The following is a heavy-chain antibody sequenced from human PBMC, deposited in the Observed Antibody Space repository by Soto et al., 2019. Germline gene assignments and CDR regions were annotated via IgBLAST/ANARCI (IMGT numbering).Heavy chain of an antibody. Sequence: PSETMSLTCAVXXGSISSNWWSWVRQPPGKGLEWIGEIYHSGXTNXXXXXXXXXXXXVDKSXXQFSLKLSSVTAADTAVYYCAIGYDFIYWVQGTRXTVAS. D-gene: IGHD3-3*01. CDR3: AIGYDFIY. CDR2: IYHSGXT. J-gene: IGHJ4*02. V-gene: IGHV4-4*02. CDR1: XGSISSNW.